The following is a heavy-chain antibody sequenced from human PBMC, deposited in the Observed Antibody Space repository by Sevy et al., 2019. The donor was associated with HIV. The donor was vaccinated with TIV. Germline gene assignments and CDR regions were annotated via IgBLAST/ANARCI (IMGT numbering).Heavy chain of an antibody. D-gene: IGHD6-19*01. CDR1: GASISSTDYY. V-gene: IGHV4-39*01. CDR2: IRHGGYT. Sequence: SESLSLTCTVSGASISSTDYYWGWIRQSPGKGLEWIASIRHGGYTFYNPSLKSRVPISADTSKNQFSLKLRFVSAAETAIYYCVGPKLKDSSGWHYFDYWGQGTPVTVSS. J-gene: IGHJ4*02. CDR3: VGPKLKDSSGWHYFDY.